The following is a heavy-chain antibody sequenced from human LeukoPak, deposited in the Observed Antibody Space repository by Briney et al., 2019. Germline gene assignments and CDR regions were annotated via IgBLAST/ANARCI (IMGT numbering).Heavy chain of an antibody. CDR3: ARLRGRSGTIFYYYYMDV. V-gene: IGHV5-51*01. D-gene: IGHD1-7*01. Sequence: GESLKISCKGSRDTFTNYYIAWVRQMPGKGLEWMGIIFPGDSYTKYGPSFQGQVTISVDKSITTAYLQWSSLKASDTAMYFCARLRGRSGTIFYYYYMDVWGKGTTVTVSS. J-gene: IGHJ6*03. CDR2: IFPGDSYT. CDR1: RDTFTNYY.